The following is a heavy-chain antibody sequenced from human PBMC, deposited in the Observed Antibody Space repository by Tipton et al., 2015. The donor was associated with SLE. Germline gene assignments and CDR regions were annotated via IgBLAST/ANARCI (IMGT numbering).Heavy chain of an antibody. CDR2: INHSGST. CDR1: GGSISSHY. J-gene: IGHJ4*02. V-gene: IGHV4-34*01. D-gene: IGHD6-19*01. Sequence: LRLSCTVSGGSISSHYWSWIRQPPGKGLEWIGEINHSGSTNYNPSLKSRVTISVDKSKNQFSLKLSSVTAADTAVYYCARGADNSGGWYVDYWGQGTLVTVSS. CDR3: ARGADNSGGWYVDY.